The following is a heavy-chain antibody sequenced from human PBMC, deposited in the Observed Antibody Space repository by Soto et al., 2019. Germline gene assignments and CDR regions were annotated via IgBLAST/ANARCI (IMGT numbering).Heavy chain of an antibody. Sequence: EVQLVESGGGLVHPGGSRGLSGAASGFTFISHGMSWVRQAPGKGLEWVANIRQDGREEQYMDSVKGRFTLSRDNAKNSLYLQMNGLRVEDTAVYYCAKSEGYSFDIRGQGTMVTVSS. CDR1: GFTFISHG. CDR2: IRQDGREE. V-gene: IGHV3-7*01. J-gene: IGHJ3*02. D-gene: IGHD6-13*01. CDR3: AKSEGYSFDI.